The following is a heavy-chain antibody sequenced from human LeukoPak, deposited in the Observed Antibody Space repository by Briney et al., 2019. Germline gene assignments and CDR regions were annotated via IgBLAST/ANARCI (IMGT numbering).Heavy chain of an antibody. Sequence: SETLSLTCSVSGGSTTSGNYYWGWIRQPPGKGLEWIGSIKYSGTTYQNPSLKSRVTISVDTSKNQFSLKLGSVTAADTGVYYCARHADSGFGELAFDYWGQGTLVTVSS. CDR1: GGSTTSGNYY. CDR2: IKYSGTT. D-gene: IGHD3-10*01. CDR3: ARHADSGFGELAFDY. J-gene: IGHJ4*02. V-gene: IGHV4-39*01.